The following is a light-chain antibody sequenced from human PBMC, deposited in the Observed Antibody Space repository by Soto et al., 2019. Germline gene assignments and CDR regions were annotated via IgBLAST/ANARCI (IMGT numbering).Light chain of an antibody. J-gene: IGKJ1*01. CDR3: QQYSTYPWT. Sequence: DIQMTQSPSTLSASVGDRVTITCRASQSISSWLAWYQQKPGKATKLLIYDASSLESGVPSRFSGSGSAKEFTLTISSLQPDDFATYYCQQYSTYPWTFGQGTKVDXK. CDR2: DAS. V-gene: IGKV1-5*01. CDR1: QSISSW.